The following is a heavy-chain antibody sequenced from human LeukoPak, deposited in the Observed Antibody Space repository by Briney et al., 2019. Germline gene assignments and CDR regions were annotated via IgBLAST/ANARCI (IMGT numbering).Heavy chain of an antibody. J-gene: IGHJ6*03. CDR1: GYTFTGYY. CDR2: INPNSGGT. CDR3: ARGRYQLLYVHYYYYMDV. D-gene: IGHD2-2*02. Sequence: GASEKVSCKASGYTFTGYYMHWVRQAPGQGLEWMGWINPNSGGTNYAQKFQGRVTMTRDTSISTAYMELSRLRSDDTAVYYCARGRYQLLYVHYYYYMDVWGKGTTVTVSS. V-gene: IGHV1-2*02.